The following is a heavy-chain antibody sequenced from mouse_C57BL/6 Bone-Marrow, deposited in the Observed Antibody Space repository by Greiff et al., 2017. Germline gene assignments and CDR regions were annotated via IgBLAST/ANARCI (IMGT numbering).Heavy chain of an antibody. CDR2: ISSGSSTI. Sequence: DVKLQESGGGLVKPGGSLKLSCAASGFTFSDYGMHWVRQAPEKGLEWVAYISSGSSTIYYADTVKGRFTISRDNAKNTLFLQMTSLRSEDTAMYYCARSYYGSSPFAYWGQGTLVTVSA. V-gene: IGHV5-17*01. CDR3: ARSYYGSSPFAY. D-gene: IGHD1-1*01. J-gene: IGHJ3*01. CDR1: GFTFSDYG.